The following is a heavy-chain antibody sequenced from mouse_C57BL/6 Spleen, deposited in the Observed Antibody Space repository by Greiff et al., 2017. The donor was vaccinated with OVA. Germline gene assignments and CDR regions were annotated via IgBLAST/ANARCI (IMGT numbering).Heavy chain of an antibody. D-gene: IGHD2-5*01. CDR3: ARGDTYYSNYYFDY. CDR1: GYAFTNYL. CDR2: INPGSGGT. J-gene: IGHJ2*01. Sequence: QVQLQQSGAELVRPGTSVKVSCKASGYAFTNYLIEWVKQRPGQGLEWIGVINPGSGGTNYNEKFKGKATLTADKSSSTAYMQLSSLTSEDSAVYFCARGDTYYSNYYFDYWGQGTTLTVSS. V-gene: IGHV1-54*01.